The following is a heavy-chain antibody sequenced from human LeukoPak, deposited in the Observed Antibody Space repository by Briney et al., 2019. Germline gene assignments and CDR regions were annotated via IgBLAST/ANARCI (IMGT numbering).Heavy chain of an antibody. CDR3: AKAQLFWSGAFDY. V-gene: IGHV3-21*04. Sequence: GGSLRLSCAASGFTFSSYSMNWVRQAPGKGLEWVSSISSSSSYIYYADSVKGRFTISRDNAKNSLYLQMSSLRAEDMALYYCAKAQLFWSGAFDYWGQGTLVTVSS. J-gene: IGHJ4*02. D-gene: IGHD3-3*02. CDR2: ISSSSSYI. CDR1: GFTFSSYS.